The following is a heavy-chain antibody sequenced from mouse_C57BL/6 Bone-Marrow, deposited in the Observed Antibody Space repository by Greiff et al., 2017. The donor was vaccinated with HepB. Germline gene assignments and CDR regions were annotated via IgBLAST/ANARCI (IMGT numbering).Heavy chain of an antibody. Sequence: QVHVKQPGAELVKPGASVKMSCKASGYTFTSYWITWVKQRPGQGLEWIGDIYPGSGSTNYNEKFKSKATLTVDTSSSTAYMQLSSLTSEDSAVYYCAREGYGSSYAMDYWGQGTSVTVSS. D-gene: IGHD1-1*01. CDR1: GYTFTSYW. J-gene: IGHJ4*01. V-gene: IGHV1-55*01. CDR3: AREGYGSSYAMDY. CDR2: IYPGSGST.